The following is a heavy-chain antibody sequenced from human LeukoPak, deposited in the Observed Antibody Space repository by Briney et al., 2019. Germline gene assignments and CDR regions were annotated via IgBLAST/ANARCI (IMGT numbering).Heavy chain of an antibody. CDR1: GGSISSSSYY. J-gene: IGHJ3*02. CDR3: ASESYSGSYLNAFDI. Sequence: PSETLSLTCTVSGGSISSSSYYWSWIRQPPGKGLEWIGYIYYSGSTNYNPSLKSRVTISVDTSKNQFSLKLSSVTAADTAVYYCASESYSGSYLNAFDIWGQGTMVTVSS. V-gene: IGHV4-61*01. D-gene: IGHD1-26*01. CDR2: IYYSGST.